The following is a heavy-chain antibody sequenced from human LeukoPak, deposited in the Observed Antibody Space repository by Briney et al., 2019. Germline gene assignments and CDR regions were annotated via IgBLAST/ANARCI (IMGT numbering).Heavy chain of an antibody. D-gene: IGHD1-1*01. CDR2: IGGGDT. J-gene: IGHJ4*02. CDR3: AKDWIPYNRVFDCFDF. CDR1: GFTFSIHA. Sequence: GSLVLSCAGSGFTFSIHAMSGVRPAPGKGLEWVSTIGGGDTYYSDSVKGRCTISRDDSQSTVHLQMNSLRAEDTALYYCAKDWIPYNRVFDCFDFWGQGTLVTVSS. V-gene: IGHV3-23*01.